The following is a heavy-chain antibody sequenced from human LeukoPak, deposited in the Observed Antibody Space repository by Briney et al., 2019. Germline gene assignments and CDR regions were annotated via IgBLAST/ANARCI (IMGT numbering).Heavy chain of an antibody. V-gene: IGHV3-33*01. Sequence: GGSLRLSCAASGFTFSSYGMHWVRQAPGKGLEWVAVIWYDGSNKYYADSVKGRFTISRDNPKNTLYLQMNSLRAEDTAVYYCARDKGWYYFDYWGQGTLVTVSS. J-gene: IGHJ4*02. CDR1: GFTFSSYG. D-gene: IGHD6-19*01. CDR2: IWYDGSNK. CDR3: ARDKGWYYFDY.